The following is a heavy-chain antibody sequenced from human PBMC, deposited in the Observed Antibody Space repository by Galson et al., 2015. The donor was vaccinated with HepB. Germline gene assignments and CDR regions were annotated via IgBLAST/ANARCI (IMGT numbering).Heavy chain of an antibody. Sequence: SLRLSCAASGFTFSSYAMGWVRQTPGKGLEWVSAISATGYSTYYADSMKGRFTISRDNSKNTLYLQMSSLRGEDTAVYYCARGVGSRIVVDPWYFDLWGRGTLVTVSS. CDR1: GFTFSSYA. V-gene: IGHV3-23*01. D-gene: IGHD2-15*01. J-gene: IGHJ2*01. CDR3: ARGVGSRIVVDPWYFDL. CDR2: ISATGYST.